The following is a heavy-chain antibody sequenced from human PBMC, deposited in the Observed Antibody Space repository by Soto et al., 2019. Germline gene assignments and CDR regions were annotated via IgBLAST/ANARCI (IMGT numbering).Heavy chain of an antibody. V-gene: IGHV3-48*01. D-gene: IGHD5-12*01. J-gene: IGHJ4*02. CDR3: ARDARTGYSGYGEFDY. CDR1: GFTFSSYS. CDR2: ISSSSSTI. Sequence: GGSLRLSCAASGFTFSSYSMNWVRQAPGKGLEWVSYISSSSSTIYYADSVKGRFTISRDNAKNSLYLQMNSLRAEDTAVYYCARDARTGYSGYGEFDYWGQGTLVTVSS.